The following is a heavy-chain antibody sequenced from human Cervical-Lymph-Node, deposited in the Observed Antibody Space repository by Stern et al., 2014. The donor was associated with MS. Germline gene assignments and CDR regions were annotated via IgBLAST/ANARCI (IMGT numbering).Heavy chain of an antibody. D-gene: IGHD3-3*01. V-gene: IGHV1-18*01. Sequence: VQLVASGSEVKKPGASGKVSCKASGYTFTSYGISWVRQAPGQGLEWMGWISAYNGNTNYAQKLQGRVTMTTDTSTSTAYMELRSLRSDDTAVYYCARDRVPYDFWSGPYYGMDVWGQGTTVTVSS. CDR1: GYTFTSYG. CDR2: ISAYNGNT. J-gene: IGHJ6*02. CDR3: ARDRVPYDFWSGPYYGMDV.